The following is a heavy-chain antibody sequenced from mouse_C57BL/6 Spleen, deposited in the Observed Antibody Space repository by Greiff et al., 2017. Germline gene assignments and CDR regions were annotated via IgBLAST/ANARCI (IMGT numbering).Heavy chain of an antibody. V-gene: IGHV1-82*01. CDR2: IYPGDGDT. Sequence: QVQLQQSGPELVKPGASVKISCKASGYAFSSSWMNWVKQRPGKGLEWIGRIYPGDGDTNYNGKFKGKATLTADKSSSTAYMQLSSLTSEDSAVYFCASDGGYGAWFAYWGQGTLVTVSA. CDR1: GYAFSSSW. CDR3: ASDGGYGAWFAY. D-gene: IGHD2-3*01. J-gene: IGHJ3*01.